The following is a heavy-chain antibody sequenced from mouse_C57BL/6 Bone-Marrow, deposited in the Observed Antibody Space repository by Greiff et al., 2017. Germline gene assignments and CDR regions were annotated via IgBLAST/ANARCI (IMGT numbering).Heavy chain of an antibody. D-gene: IGHD2-4*01. CDR3: ARSYDYDDYTMDY. V-gene: IGHV1-64*01. CDR2: MHPNGGSP. Sequence: VKLQQPGAELVKPGASVKLSCKASGYTFTNYWMHWVQQRPGQGLEWIGMMHPNGGSPDYNEKFKSEATLSVDKSSRTAYMELSSLTSEDSAVYYCARSYDYDDYTMDYGGQGTSVTVSS. CDR1: GYTFTNYW. J-gene: IGHJ4*01.